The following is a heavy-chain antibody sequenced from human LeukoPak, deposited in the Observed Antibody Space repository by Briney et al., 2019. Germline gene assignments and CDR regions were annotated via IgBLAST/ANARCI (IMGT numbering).Heavy chain of an antibody. V-gene: IGHV3-21*01. CDR3: ARGPSGGADY. CDR2: ISSSNSYI. CDR1: GFTFSNYA. Sequence: GGSLRLSCATSGFTFSNYAMSWVRQAPGKGLEWVSSISSSNSYIYYADSVKGRFTISRDNAKNSLYLQMNSLRAEDTAVYYCARGPSGGADYWGQGTLVTVSS. D-gene: IGHD6-19*01. J-gene: IGHJ4*02.